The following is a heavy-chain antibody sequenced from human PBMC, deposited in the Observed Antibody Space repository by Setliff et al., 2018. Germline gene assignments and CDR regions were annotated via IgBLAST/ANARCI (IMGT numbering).Heavy chain of an antibody. CDR1: GYTFTSYG. CDR2: INTYTGNP. Sequence: ASVKVSCKASGYTFTSYGISWVRQAPGQGLEWMGWINTYTGNPTYAQGFTGRLVFSLDTSVSTAYLQISTLKAEDTAVYYCARVLFHCSSTSCYLDAFDIWGQGTMVTV. CDR3: ARVLFHCSSTSCYLDAFDI. J-gene: IGHJ3*02. V-gene: IGHV7-4-1*02. D-gene: IGHD2-2*01.